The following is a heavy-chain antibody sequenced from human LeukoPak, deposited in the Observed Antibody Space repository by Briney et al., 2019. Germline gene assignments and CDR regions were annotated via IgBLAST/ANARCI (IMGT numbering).Heavy chain of an antibody. D-gene: IGHD5-24*01. CDR2: INPSGDST. CDR3: ARTVEMATLDY. J-gene: IGHJ4*02. V-gene: IGHV1-46*01. CDR1: GYTFTSYY. Sequence: ASVKVSCKASGYTFTSYYMHWVRQAPGQGLEWMGIINPSGDSTRYAQKFQGRVTITRDTSASTAYMELSSLRSEDTAVYYCARTVEMATLDYWGQGTLVTVSS.